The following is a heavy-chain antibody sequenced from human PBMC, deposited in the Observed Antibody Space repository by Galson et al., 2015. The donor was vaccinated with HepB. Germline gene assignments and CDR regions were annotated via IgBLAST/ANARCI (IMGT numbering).Heavy chain of an antibody. Sequence: SLRLSCAASGFTFSSYAMSWVRQAPGKGLEWVSAISGSGGSTYYADSVKGRFTISRDNSKNTLYLQMNSLRAEDTAVYYCANPLPPITMIPPPYPAFHICGQTTMVTASS. D-gene: IGHD3-22*01. V-gene: IGHV3-23*01. CDR1: GFTFSSYA. J-gene: IGHJ3*02. CDR2: ISGSGGST. CDR3: ANPLPPITMIPPPYPAFHI.